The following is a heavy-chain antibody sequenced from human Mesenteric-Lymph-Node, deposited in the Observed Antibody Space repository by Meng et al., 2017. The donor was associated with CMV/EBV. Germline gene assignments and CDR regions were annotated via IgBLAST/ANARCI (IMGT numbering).Heavy chain of an antibody. CDR3: ARDLGGSYLYSFDY. V-gene: IGHV4-61*01. CDR1: GVSVRSGNYY. J-gene: IGHJ4*02. D-gene: IGHD1-26*01. CDR2: VYYSGDT. Sequence: SGVSVRSGNYYWSWIRQSPGKGLEWIGYVYYSGDTNYNPSLWSRVTLSVDTSKNQFFLNLSSVTAVDTAVYYCARDLGGSYLYSFDYWGQGTLVTVSS.